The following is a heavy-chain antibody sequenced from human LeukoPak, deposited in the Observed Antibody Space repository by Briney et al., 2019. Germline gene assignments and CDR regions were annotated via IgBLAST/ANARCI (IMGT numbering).Heavy chain of an antibody. J-gene: IGHJ4*02. V-gene: IGHV1-2*02. Sequence: ASAKVSCKASGYTFTSYDINWVRQAPGQGLEWMGWINPNSGGTNYAQKFQGRVTMTRDTSISTAYMELSRLRSDDTAVYYCARVSSSGHYYYFDYWGQGTLVTVSS. CDR3: ARVSSSGHYYYFDY. CDR2: INPNSGGT. D-gene: IGHD6-19*01. CDR1: GYTFTSYD.